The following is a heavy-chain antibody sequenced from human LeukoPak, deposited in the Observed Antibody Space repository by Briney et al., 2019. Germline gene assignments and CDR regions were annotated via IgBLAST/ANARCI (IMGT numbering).Heavy chain of an antibody. Sequence: GGSLRLSCAASGFTFSTYAMSRVPQSPGRRLEWVAAISGSNPGTYHADSVKGRFTISRDNSKNTLHLQMRSLRAEDSAISYCAKAILGHCTGAFCYHFDSWGQGTLVTVSS. CDR1: GFTFSTYA. V-gene: IGHV3-23*01. D-gene: IGHD2-8*02. J-gene: IGHJ4*02. CDR3: AKAILGHCTGAFCYHFDS. CDR2: ISGSNPGT.